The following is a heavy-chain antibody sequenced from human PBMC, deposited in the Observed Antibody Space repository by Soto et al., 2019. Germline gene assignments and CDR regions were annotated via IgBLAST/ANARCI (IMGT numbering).Heavy chain of an antibody. D-gene: IGHD1-1*01. Sequence: EVQLVESGGGLVKPGGSLRLSCAASGFTFSSYSMNWVRQAPGKGLEWVSSISSSSSYIYYADSVKGRFTISRDNAKNSLYRQMNSLRAADTAVYYCARGEKNWHDGFMFDPWGQGTLVTVSS. CDR1: GFTFSSYS. V-gene: IGHV3-21*01. CDR3: ARGEKNWHDGFMFDP. J-gene: IGHJ5*02. CDR2: ISSSSSYI.